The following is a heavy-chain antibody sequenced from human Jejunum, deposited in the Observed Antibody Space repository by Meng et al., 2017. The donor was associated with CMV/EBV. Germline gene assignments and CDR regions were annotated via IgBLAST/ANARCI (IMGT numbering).Heavy chain of an antibody. CDR3: VTDHRSDGSSYSLDP. J-gene: IGHJ5*02. D-gene: IGHD2-15*01. V-gene: IGHV1-8*01. Sequence: QGQLVQSGAEVKKPGASVKVSCKASGYTFTSHDINWVRQATGQGLEWMGLLNPKSGNTVYTQRLQGGVTMTRNTSISTDCMNLSSLRSEDTAVYYCVTDHRSDGSSYSLDPWGQGTLVTVSS. CDR2: LNPKSGNT. CDR1: GYTFTSHD.